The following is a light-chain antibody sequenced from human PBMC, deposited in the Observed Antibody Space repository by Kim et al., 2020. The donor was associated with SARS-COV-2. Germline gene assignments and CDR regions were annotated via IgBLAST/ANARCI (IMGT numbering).Light chain of an antibody. Sequence: LSPGERATLSCRASQSVSSYLAWYQQKPGRAPRLLIYDASNRATGIPARFSGSGSGTDFTLTISSLEPEDFAVYYCQQRSNWRLTFGGGTKVDIK. CDR2: DAS. CDR1: QSVSSY. V-gene: IGKV3-11*01. CDR3: QQRSNWRLT. J-gene: IGKJ4*01.